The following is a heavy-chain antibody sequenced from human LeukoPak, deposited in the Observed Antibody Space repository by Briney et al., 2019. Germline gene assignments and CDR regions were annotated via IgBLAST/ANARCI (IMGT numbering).Heavy chain of an antibody. D-gene: IGHD1-26*01. CDR3: ATYSGNYQSAY. Sequence: ASVKVYCKASGCTFTGYYTHWVRQAPGQGLEWMGRINPNNGGTNYAQEFQGRVTMTRDTSISAAYMELSRLRSDDTAIYYCATYSGNYQSAYWGQGTLVTVSS. CDR1: GCTFTGYY. CDR2: INPNNGGT. V-gene: IGHV1-2*06. J-gene: IGHJ4*02.